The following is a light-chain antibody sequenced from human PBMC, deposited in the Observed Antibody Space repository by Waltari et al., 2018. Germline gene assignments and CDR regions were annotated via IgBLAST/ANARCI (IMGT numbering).Light chain of an antibody. J-gene: IGLJ1*01. V-gene: IGLV2-11*01. Sequence: QSALTQPRSVSGSPGQSVTISCTGTSSDVGGYNYVSWYQQHPGKAPKLMIYDVSKRPSGVPDRFSGSKSGDTASLTIFGLQADDEADYYCCSYAGSYTGVFGTGSKVTVL. CDR2: DVS. CDR1: SSDVGGYNY. CDR3: CSYAGSYTGV.